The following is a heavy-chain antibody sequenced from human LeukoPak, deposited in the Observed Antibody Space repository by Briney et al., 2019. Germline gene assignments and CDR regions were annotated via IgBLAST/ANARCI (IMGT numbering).Heavy chain of an antibody. CDR2: IYYSGST. D-gene: IGHD2-8*01. J-gene: IGHJ4*02. CDR1: GGSISSSSYY. V-gene: IGHV4-39*07. Sequence: SETLSLTCTVSGGSISSSSYYWGWIRQPPGKGLEWIGSIYYSGSTYYNPSLKSRVTISVDTSKNQFSLKLSSVTAADTAVYYCARDHPNGFYWGQGTLVTVSS. CDR3: ARDHPNGFY.